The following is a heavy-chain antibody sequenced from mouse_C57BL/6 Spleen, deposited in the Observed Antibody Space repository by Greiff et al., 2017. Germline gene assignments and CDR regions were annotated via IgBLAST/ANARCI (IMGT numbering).Heavy chain of an antibody. CDR1: GYTFTDYY. Sequence: QVQLKQSGPELVKPGASVKISCKASGYTFTDYYINWVKQRPGQGLEWIGWIYPGSGNTKYNEKFKGKATLTVDTSTSTAYMQLSSLTSEDSAVYFCARSMRQLRLSDAMDYWGQGTTVTVSS. D-gene: IGHD3-2*02. CDR3: ARSMRQLRLSDAMDY. V-gene: IGHV1-84*01. CDR2: IYPGSGNT. J-gene: IGHJ4*01.